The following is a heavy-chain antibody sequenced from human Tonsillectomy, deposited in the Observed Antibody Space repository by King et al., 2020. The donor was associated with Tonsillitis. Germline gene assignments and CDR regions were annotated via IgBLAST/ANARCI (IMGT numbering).Heavy chain of an antibody. CDR3: ARFSSGIYTFHI. CDR2: MHTTGST. D-gene: IGHD6-6*01. Sequence: VQLQESGPGLVKPSQTLSLTCTVSGDSISSGSYYWSWIRQPAGKGLEWIGHMHTTGSTNYNPSLKIRVTISVDTSKNQFSLKLSSVTSADTAFYYCARFSSGIYTFHIWGQGTMATVSS. J-gene: IGHJ3*02. CDR1: GDSISSGSYY. V-gene: IGHV4-61*02.